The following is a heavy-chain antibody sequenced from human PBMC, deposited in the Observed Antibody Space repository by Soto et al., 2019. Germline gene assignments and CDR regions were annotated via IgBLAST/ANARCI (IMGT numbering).Heavy chain of an antibody. Sequence: QVQLVESGGGVVQPGRSLRLSCAASGFTFSSYGMHWVRQAPGKGLEWVAVISYDGSNKYYADSVKGRFTISRDNSKNTLYLQMNSLRAEDTAVYYCAKGSSGWYADYWGQGTLVTVSS. CDR2: ISYDGSNK. V-gene: IGHV3-30*18. J-gene: IGHJ4*02. CDR3: AKGSSGWYADY. CDR1: GFTFSSYG. D-gene: IGHD6-19*01.